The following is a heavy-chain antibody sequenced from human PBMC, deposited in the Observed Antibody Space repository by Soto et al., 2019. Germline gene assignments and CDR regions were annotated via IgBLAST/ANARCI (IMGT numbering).Heavy chain of an antibody. D-gene: IGHD4-17*01. V-gene: IGHV2-5*02. CDR1: GFSLSTNEVG. J-gene: IGHJ4*02. CDR3: AHLPKTYGDYVESYYFDY. CDR2: IYSDDHK. Sequence: QITLKESDPTLVKPTQTLTLTCTFSGFSLSTNEVGVGWIRQPPGKALEWLALIYSDDHKRYSPSLQSRLTIAKDTSKNQVVLTMTNVDPVDTATYYCAHLPKTYGDYVESYYFDYWGQGTLVTVSS.